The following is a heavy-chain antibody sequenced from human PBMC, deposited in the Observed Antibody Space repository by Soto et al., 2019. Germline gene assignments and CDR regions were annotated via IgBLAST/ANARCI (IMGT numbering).Heavy chain of an antibody. V-gene: IGHV1-2*02. D-gene: IGHD5-18*01. CDR2: MNPNNGDT. CDR1: GYTFAVYY. CDR3: AIAFGVDTPVGDH. Sequence: GASVKVSCKASGYTFAVYYLQWVRQAPGQGLEWMGWMNPNNGDTKYAQKFQDRATMTGDTSTSTAYMELSSLRSDDTGVYYCAIAFGVDTPVGDHWGQGTQVTVSS. J-gene: IGHJ4*02.